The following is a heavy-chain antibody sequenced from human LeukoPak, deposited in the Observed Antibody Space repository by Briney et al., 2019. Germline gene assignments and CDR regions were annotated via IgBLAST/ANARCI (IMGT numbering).Heavy chain of an antibody. V-gene: IGHV3-48*03. CDR2: ISSSGSNI. CDR3: ARARGELTLYYYMDV. Sequence: GGSLRLSSAASGFSFSSYEMNWVRRAPGKGLEWVSNISSSGSNIHYADSVKGRFTISRDNAENSLYLQMNSLRAEDTAVYYCARARGELTLYYYMDVWGKGTTVTVSS. J-gene: IGHJ6*03. CDR1: GFSFSSYE. D-gene: IGHD3-10*01.